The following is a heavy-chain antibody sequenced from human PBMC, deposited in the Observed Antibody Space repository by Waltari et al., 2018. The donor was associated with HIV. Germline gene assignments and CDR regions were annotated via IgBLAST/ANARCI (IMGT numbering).Heavy chain of an antibody. CDR3: ARDRMRSTVTDYYYYGMDV. CDR2: IWYDGSNK. D-gene: IGHD4-17*01. V-gene: IGHV3-33*01. J-gene: IGHJ6*02. Sequence: QVQLVESGGGVVQPGRSLRPSCAASGFTFSSYGMHWVRQAPGRGPEWVAVIWYDGSNKYYADSVKCRFTISRDNSKNTLYLQMNSLRAEDTAVYYCARDRMRSTVTDYYYYGMDVWGQGTTVTVSS. CDR1: GFTFSSYG.